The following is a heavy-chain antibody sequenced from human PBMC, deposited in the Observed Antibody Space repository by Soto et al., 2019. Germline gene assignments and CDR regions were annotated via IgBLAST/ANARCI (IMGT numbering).Heavy chain of an antibody. CDR1: GFTFDDYA. Sequence: EVQLVESGGGLGQPGRSLRLSCAASGFTFDDYAMHWVRQAPGKGLEWVSGISWNSGSIGYADSVKGRFTISRDNAKNSLYRKRSSLGEEDMALNDWAKGISSGCEGGGENGMDVWGQGTTVTVSS. CDR3: AKGISSGCEGGGENGMDV. D-gene: IGHD2-21*01. V-gene: IGHV3-9*03. CDR2: ISWNSGSI. J-gene: IGHJ6*02.